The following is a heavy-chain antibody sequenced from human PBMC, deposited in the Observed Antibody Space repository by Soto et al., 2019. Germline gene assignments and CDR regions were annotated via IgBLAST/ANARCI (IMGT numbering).Heavy chain of an antibody. D-gene: IGHD2-2*01. V-gene: IGHV1-2*02. J-gene: IGHJ6*02. Sequence: ASVKVSCKASGYTFTGYYIHWVREAPGQGLEWMGWINPHTGGTSYAQKFQGRVTLSRVTSINTAYLELRRLRFDDAAVYFCARERYQVISDGMDVWGQGTTVTVSS. CDR1: GYTFTGYY. CDR2: INPHTGGT. CDR3: ARERYQVISDGMDV.